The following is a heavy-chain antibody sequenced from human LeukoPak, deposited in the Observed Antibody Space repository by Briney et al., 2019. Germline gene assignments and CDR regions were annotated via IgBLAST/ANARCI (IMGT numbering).Heavy chain of an antibody. V-gene: IGHV1-2*02. CDR2: INPNSGGT. CDR3: ARDLAAWTPYEAFDI. Sequence: GASVKVSCKASGYTFTGYYMHWVRQAPGQGLEWMGWINPNSGGTNYAQKFQGRVTMTRDTSISTAYMELSRLRSDDTAVYYCARDLAAWTPYEAFDIWGQGTMVTVSS. CDR1: GYTFTGYY. J-gene: IGHJ3*02. D-gene: IGHD3/OR15-3a*01.